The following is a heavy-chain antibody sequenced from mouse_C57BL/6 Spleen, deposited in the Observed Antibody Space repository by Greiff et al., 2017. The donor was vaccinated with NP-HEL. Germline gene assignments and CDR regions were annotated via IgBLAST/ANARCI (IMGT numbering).Heavy chain of an antibody. CDR1: GYAFSSYW. Sequence: VQLVESGAELVKPGASVKISCKASGYAFSSYWMNWVKQRPGKGLEWIGQIYPGDGDTNYNGKFKGKATLTADKSSSTAYMQLSSLTSEDSAVYFCARSDDGLYYAMDYWGQGTSVTVSS. J-gene: IGHJ4*01. CDR3: ARSDDGLYYAMDY. CDR2: IYPGDGDT. V-gene: IGHV1-80*01. D-gene: IGHD2-3*01.